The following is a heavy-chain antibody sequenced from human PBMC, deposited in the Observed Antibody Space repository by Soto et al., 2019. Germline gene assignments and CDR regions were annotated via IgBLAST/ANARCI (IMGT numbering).Heavy chain of an antibody. CDR3: ARDSSGWYGIDY. Sequence: QVQLVESGGGVVQPGRSLRLSCAASGFTFSSYAMHWVRQAPGKGLEWVAVIAYDGINKYYAGSVKGRFTISRDNSKNTLYLQMNSLRAEDTAVYYCARDSSGWYGIDYWGQGTLVTVSS. CDR2: IAYDGINK. J-gene: IGHJ4*02. V-gene: IGHV3-30-3*01. CDR1: GFTFSSYA. D-gene: IGHD6-19*01.